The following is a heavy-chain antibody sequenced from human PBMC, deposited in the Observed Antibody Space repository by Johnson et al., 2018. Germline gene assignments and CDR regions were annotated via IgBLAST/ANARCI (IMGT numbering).Heavy chain of an antibody. CDR2: MNPNSGDT. D-gene: IGHD6-19*01. J-gene: IGHJ1*01. CDR1: GYTFTSYD. Sequence: VQLVESGAEVKKPGASVKVSCKAAGYTFTSYDIKWVRQATGQGLEWMGWMNPNSGDTGYAKKFQGRGIMTRNTSISTAYMELSSLRSEDTAVYYCARGSVAGDFQHWGQGTLVTVSS. V-gene: IGHV1-8*01. CDR3: ARGSVAGDFQH.